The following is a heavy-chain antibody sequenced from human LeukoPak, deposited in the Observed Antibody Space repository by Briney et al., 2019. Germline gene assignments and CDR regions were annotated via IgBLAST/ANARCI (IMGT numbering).Heavy chain of an antibody. Sequence: SETLSLTCTVSGVSISSYYWSWIRQPPGKGLEWIGYIYYSGSTNSNPSLNSRVTISVDTSKNHFSLKLSSVTAADTAVYYCARAPRTGPYYFDSWGQGTLVTVSS. CDR1: GVSISSYY. CDR3: ARAPRTGPYYFDS. J-gene: IGHJ4*02. D-gene: IGHD3-10*01. CDR2: IYYSGST. V-gene: IGHV4-59*13.